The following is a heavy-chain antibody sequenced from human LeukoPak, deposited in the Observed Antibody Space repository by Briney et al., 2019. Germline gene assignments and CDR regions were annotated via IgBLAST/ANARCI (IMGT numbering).Heavy chain of an antibody. CDR3: ARAHKYHYYNSSGAFDV. Sequence: SETLSLTCTVSGGSISGYYWNWLRQPAGKGLEWIGRIYSTGTTNYNPSLTSRVTISVDTSKNQFSLKLSSVTAADTAAYYCARAHKYHYYNSSGAFDVRGQGTGVIVS. J-gene: IGHJ3*01. CDR2: IYSTGTT. V-gene: IGHV4-4*07. D-gene: IGHD3-22*01. CDR1: GGSISGYY.